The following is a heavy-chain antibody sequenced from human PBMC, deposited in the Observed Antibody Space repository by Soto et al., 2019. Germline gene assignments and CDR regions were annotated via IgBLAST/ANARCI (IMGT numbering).Heavy chain of an antibody. Sequence: EVQLVESGGGLVKPGGSLRLSCAASGFTFSSYSMNWVRQAPGKGLEWVSSISSSSSYIYYADSVKGRFTLSRDNAKNSLYLQMNSLRAEDTAVYYCARGRDGYNYWYFDYWGQGTLVTVSS. CDR3: ARGRDGYNYWYFDY. CDR1: GFTFSSYS. CDR2: ISSSSSYI. J-gene: IGHJ4*02. D-gene: IGHD5-12*01. V-gene: IGHV3-21*01.